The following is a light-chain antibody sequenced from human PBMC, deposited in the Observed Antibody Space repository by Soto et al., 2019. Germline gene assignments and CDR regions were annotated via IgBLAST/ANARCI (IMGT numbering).Light chain of an antibody. CDR2: GTS. CDR3: QQYDSSPCT. Sequence: EIVLTQSPGTLSLSPGERATLSCRASQSVSSSYLTCYQQKPGAAPRLLLYGTSSRATGLPDRFVASGAGTSTTLTISRLEHEDSAVYYCQQYDSSPCTFGQGTKVEIK. J-gene: IGKJ1*01. V-gene: IGKV3-20*01. CDR1: QSVSSSY.